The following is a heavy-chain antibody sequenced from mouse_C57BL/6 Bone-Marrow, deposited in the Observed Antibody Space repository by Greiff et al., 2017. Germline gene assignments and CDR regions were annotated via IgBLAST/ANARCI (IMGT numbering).Heavy chain of an antibody. CDR3: ARSGSND. Sequence: QVQLQQPGAELVRPGTSVKLSCKASGYTFTSYWMHWVKQRPGQGLEWIGVIDPSDSYTNYNQKFKGKATLTVDTSSSTAYMQLSSLTSEDSAVYYCARSGSNDWGQGTTLTVSS. J-gene: IGHJ2*01. D-gene: IGHD3-1*01. V-gene: IGHV1-59*01. CDR1: GYTFTSYW. CDR2: IDPSDSYT.